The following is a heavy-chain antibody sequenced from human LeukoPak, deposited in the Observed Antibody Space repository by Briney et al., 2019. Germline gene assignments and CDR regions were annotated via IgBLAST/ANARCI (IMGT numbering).Heavy chain of an antibody. D-gene: IGHD4-17*01. J-gene: IGHJ4*02. CDR1: GFTFSSYW. CDR2: ISSSSSYI. Sequence: GGSLRLSCAASGFTFSSYWMHWVRQVPGKGLEWVSSISSSSSYIYYADSVKGRFTISRDNAKNSLYLQMNSLRAEDTAVYYCARASHTVTLEYYFDYWGQGTLVTVSS. CDR3: ARASHTVTLEYYFDY. V-gene: IGHV3-21*01.